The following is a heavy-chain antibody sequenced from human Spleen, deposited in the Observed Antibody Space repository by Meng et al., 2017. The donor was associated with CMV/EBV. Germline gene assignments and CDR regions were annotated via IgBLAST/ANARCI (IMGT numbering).Heavy chain of an antibody. D-gene: IGHD3-3*02. V-gene: IGHV4-34*01. CDR1: GESFSGYY. Sequence: GSLRLSCAVYGESFSGYYWSWIRQPPGKGLEWIGEINHTGSTNYNPSLKSRVTISVDTSKNQFSLKLSSVTAADTAVYYCARHLYGMDVWGQGTTVTVSS. J-gene: IGHJ6*02. CDR3: ARHLYGMDV. CDR2: INHTGST.